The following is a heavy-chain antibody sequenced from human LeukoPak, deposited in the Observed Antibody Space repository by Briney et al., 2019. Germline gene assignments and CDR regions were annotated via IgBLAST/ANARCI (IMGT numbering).Heavy chain of an antibody. CDR3: TSQADSSYGAIDY. D-gene: IGHD5-18*01. V-gene: IGHV3-49*03. J-gene: IGHJ4*02. CDR1: GFTFGDYA. Sequence: GGSLRLSCTASGFTFGDYAMSWFRQAPGKGLEWVGFIRSKAYGGTTEYAASVKGRFTISRDDSKSIAYLQMNSLKTEDTAVYYCTSQADSSYGAIDYWGQGTLVTVSS. CDR2: IRSKAYGGTT.